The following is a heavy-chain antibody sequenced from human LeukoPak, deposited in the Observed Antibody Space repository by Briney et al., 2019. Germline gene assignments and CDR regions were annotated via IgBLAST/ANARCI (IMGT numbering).Heavy chain of an antibody. CDR2: IDHTGIT. CDR1: DDSITIYY. J-gene: IGHJ6*03. V-gene: IGHV4-59*12. Sequence: SETLSLTCTVSDDSITIYYWSWIRQPPGKGLEWIGYIDHTGITNYNPSLNSRVTISRDTSKNHFSLELSSATAADTAVYYCAREAPGVVITSSYYYYYYMDVWGKGTTVTVSS. CDR3: AREAPGVVITSSYYYYYYMDV. D-gene: IGHD3-22*01.